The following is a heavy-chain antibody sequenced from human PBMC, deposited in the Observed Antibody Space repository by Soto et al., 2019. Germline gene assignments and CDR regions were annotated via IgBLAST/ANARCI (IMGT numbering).Heavy chain of an antibody. Sequence: GASVKVSCKASGYTFTSYGISWVRQAPGQGLEWMGWISAYNGNTNYAQKLQGRVTMTTDTSTSTAYMELRSLRSDDTAVYYCARDWDCSSTSCAPAGFDPWGQGTLVTVSS. CDR2: ISAYNGNT. J-gene: IGHJ5*02. D-gene: IGHD2-2*01. CDR3: ARDWDCSSTSCAPAGFDP. CDR1: GYTFTSYG. V-gene: IGHV1-18*01.